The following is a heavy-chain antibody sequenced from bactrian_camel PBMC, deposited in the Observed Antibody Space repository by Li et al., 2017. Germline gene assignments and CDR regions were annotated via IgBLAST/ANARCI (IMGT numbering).Heavy chain of an antibody. CDR1: GYTGATYF. CDR2: IDSDGAI. Sequence: VESGGGSVQAGGSLRLSCAVSGYTGATYFIGWFRQAPGKKRERVARIDSDGAIRYADSVKGRFTIAKGQAKHTLYLQMNSLKHEDTAMYYCAAKLPFECYVDSSGSDFDNWGQGTQVTVS. J-gene: IGHJ6*01. D-gene: IGHD3*01. V-gene: IGHV3S55*01. CDR3: AAKLPFECYVDSSGSDFDN.